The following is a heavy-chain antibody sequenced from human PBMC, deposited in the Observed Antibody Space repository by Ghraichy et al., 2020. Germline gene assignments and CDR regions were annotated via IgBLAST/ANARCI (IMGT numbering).Heavy chain of an antibody. V-gene: IGHV4-59*01. CDR1: GGSISSYY. CDR2: IYYSGST. D-gene: IGHD4-17*01. CDR3: ARFGWPPNYGDYISDWFDP. J-gene: IGHJ5*02. Sequence: SETLSLTCTVSGGSISSYYWSWIRQPPGKGLEWIGYIYYSGSTNYNPSLKSRVTISVDTSKNQFSLKLSSVTAADTAVYYCARFGWPPNYGDYISDWFDPWGQGTLVTVSS.